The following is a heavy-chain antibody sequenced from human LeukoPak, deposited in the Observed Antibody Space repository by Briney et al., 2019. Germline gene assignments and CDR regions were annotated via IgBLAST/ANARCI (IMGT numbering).Heavy chain of an antibody. V-gene: IGHV4-4*02. CDR2: VYHSGSS. J-gene: IGHJ4*02. CDR3: ARRVATMVRGVIDY. CDR1: GDSISSSNW. D-gene: IGHD3-10*01. Sequence: SGTLSLTCAVSGDSISSSNWWSWVRQPPGKGLEWIGEVYHSGSSNYNPSLKSRVTISVDTSKNQFSLKLSSVTAADTAVYYCARRVATMVRGVIDYWGQGTLVTVSS.